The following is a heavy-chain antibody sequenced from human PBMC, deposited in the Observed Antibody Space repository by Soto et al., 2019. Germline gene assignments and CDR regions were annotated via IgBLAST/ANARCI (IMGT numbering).Heavy chain of an antibody. CDR1: GYTFTTYD. CDR2: MDPNSGST. Sequence: ASVKVSCKASGYTFTTYDINWVRQAPGQGLEWLGWMDPNSGSTGYAQNFQGRITMTRNISRNTAHMELSSLQSEGTAVYYCARERKFDFWRKGLDVWGQGTTVTVSS. CDR3: ARERKFDFWRKGLDV. V-gene: IGHV1-8*01. D-gene: IGHD3-3*01. J-gene: IGHJ6*02.